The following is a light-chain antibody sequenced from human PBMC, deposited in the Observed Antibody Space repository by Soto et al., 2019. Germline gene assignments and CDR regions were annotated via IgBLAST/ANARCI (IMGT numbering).Light chain of an antibody. CDR2: GAS. CDR1: QSINTY. CDR3: QQTYDTPLFT. Sequence: DIQMTQSPPSLSASVGDRVTITCRASQSINTYLNWYQQQPGRAPKLLIYGASTLQGGVPSRFSGSGSGTDFTLTITNLRPEDSATYYCQQTYDTPLFTFGPGTKV. V-gene: IGKV1-39*01. J-gene: IGKJ3*01.